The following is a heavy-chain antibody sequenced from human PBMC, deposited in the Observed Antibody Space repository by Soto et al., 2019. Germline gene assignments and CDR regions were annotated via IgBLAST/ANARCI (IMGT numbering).Heavy chain of an antibody. D-gene: IGHD3-10*01. CDR1: GFTFSNYA. V-gene: IGHV3-23*01. Sequence: PGASLRLSCAASGFTFSNYALSWVRQAPGKGLEWVSGIDESGTNTYYADSVKGRFTISRDNSRNTLYLETNSLRAEDTAVYHCAKESLGRHFDFEYWGQGTLVTVSS. CDR2: IDESGTNT. J-gene: IGHJ4*02. CDR3: AKESLGRHFDFEY.